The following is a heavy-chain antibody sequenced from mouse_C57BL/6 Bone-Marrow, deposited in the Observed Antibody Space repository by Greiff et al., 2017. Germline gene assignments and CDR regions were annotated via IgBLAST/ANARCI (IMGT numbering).Heavy chain of an antibody. J-gene: IGHJ1*03. CDR1: GFTFSSYA. CDR3: ARDSYDGYYWYFDV. D-gene: IGHD2-3*01. Sequence: EVQVVESGGGLVKPGGSLKLSCAASGFTFSSYAMSGVRQTPEKRLEWVATISDGGSYTYYPDNVKGRFTISRDNSKNNLYLQMSHLKSEDTAMYYCARDSYDGYYWYFDVWGTGTTVTVSS. V-gene: IGHV5-4*01. CDR2: ISDGGSYT.